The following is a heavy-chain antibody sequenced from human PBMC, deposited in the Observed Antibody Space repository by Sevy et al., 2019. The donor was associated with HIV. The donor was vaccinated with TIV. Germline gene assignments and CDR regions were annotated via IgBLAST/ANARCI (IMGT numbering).Heavy chain of an antibody. CDR1: GGSISSGNYS. CDR2: IYHSGTT. CDR3: ARAGLEDYFDSSGFFYANWFDP. Sequence: SETLSLTCAVSGGSISSGNYSWSWIRQPPGKGLEWIGYIYHSGTTYYNPSLKSRVTISVDRSENQFSLGRSSVTAADTAVYYCARAGLEDYFDSSGFFYANWFDPWGQGILVTVSS. D-gene: IGHD3-22*01. J-gene: IGHJ5*02. V-gene: IGHV4-30-2*01.